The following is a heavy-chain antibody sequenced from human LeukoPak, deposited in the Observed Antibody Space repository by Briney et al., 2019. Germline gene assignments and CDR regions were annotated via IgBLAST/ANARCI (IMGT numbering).Heavy chain of an antibody. CDR1: GFTFSNAW. D-gene: IGHD2-21*01. Sequence: GGSLRLSCASSGFTFSNAWMSWVRQAPGKGLEWVGRIQSKTDCGTSDYAAPVKGRFTISRDDSKNTLYLQMNSLKTEDTAVYYCTTDPAYCGGDCYSDAGAEAFDIWGQGTMVTVSS. V-gene: IGHV3-15*01. CDR2: IQSKTDCGTS. J-gene: IGHJ3*02. CDR3: TTDPAYCGGDCYSDAGAEAFDI.